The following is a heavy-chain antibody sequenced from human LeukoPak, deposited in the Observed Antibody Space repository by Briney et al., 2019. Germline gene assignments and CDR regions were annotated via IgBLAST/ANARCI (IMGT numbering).Heavy chain of an antibody. CDR3: AREGSSGYPNDAFDI. J-gene: IGHJ3*02. CDR2: IYSGGST. V-gene: IGHV3-66*01. Sequence: GGSLRLSCAASGFTVSSNYMSWVRQAPGKGLERVSVIYSGGSTYYADSVKGRFTISRDTSKNTLYLQMNSLRAEDTAVYYCAREGSSGYPNDAFDIWGQGTMVTVSS. D-gene: IGHD3-22*01. CDR1: GFTVSSNY.